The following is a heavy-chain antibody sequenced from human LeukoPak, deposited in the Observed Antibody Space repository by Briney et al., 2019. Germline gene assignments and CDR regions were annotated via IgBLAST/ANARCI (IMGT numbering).Heavy chain of an antibody. V-gene: IGHV1-2*02. CDR2: INPNSGGT. CDR1: GYTFTGYY. J-gene: IGHJ4*02. D-gene: IGHD3-22*01. Sequence: ASVKVSCKASGYTFTGYYMHWVRQAPGQGLEWMGWINPNSGGTNYAQKFQGRVTMTRDTSISTAYMELSRLRSDDTAVYFCARFAVHRRLVVNGQFGLDYWGQGTLVTVSS. CDR3: ARFAVHRRLVVNGQFGLDY.